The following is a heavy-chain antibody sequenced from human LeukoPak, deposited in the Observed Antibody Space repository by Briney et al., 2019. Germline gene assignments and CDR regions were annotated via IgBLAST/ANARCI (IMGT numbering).Heavy chain of an antibody. V-gene: IGHV3-74*01. CDR1: GFTFSRNW. CDR3: ASWAGNTQSDSWSGPFDY. Sequence: GGSLRLSCAASGFTFSRNWMHWVRQAPGQGLVWVSHINPDGSSIIYADSVKGRFTISRDNAKNTLYLQMNSLTDEDTAVYYCASWAGNTQSDSWSGPFDYWGQGTLVTVSS. J-gene: IGHJ4*02. D-gene: IGHD3-3*01. CDR2: INPDGSSI.